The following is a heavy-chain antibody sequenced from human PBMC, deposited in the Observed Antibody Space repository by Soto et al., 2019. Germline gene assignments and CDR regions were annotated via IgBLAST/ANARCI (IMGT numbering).Heavy chain of an antibody. J-gene: IGHJ1*01. D-gene: IGHD5-18*01. CDR3: AIARGYSYGYGYFQH. CDR1: GGSYSGYY. CDR2: INHSGST. V-gene: IGHV4-34*01. Sequence: PEETLSLTCAVYGGSYSGYYWSWIRQPPGKGLEWIGEINHSGSTNYNPSLKSRVTISVDTSKNQFSLKLSAVTAADMAVYYCAIARGYSYGYGYFQHWGQGTLVTVSS.